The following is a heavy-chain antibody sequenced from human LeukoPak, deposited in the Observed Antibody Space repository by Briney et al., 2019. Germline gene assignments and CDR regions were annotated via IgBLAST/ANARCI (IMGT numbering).Heavy chain of an antibody. CDR1: GYTFTGYY. V-gene: IGHV1-2*02. CDR2: INPNSGGT. J-gene: IGHJ3*02. Sequence: ASVKVSCKASGYTFTGYYMHWVRQAPGQGLECMGWINPNSGGTNYAQKFQGRVTMTRDTSISTAFMELSRLRSDDTAVYYCATSGGGAHAFDIWGQGTMVTVSS. D-gene: IGHD1-26*01. CDR3: ATSGGGAHAFDI.